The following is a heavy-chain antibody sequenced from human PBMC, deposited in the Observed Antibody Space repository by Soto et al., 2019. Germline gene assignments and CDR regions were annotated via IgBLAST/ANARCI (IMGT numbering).Heavy chain of an antibody. CDR2: ISSSGSTI. V-gene: IGHV3-48*03. CDR1: GFTFSSYE. Sequence: GGSLRLSCAASGFTFSSYEMNWVRQAPGKGLGWVSYISSSGSTIYYADSVKGRFTISRDNAKNSLYLQMNSLRAEDTAVYYCATTLYYYYGMDVWGQGTTVTVSS. CDR3: ATTLYYYYGMDV. J-gene: IGHJ6*02.